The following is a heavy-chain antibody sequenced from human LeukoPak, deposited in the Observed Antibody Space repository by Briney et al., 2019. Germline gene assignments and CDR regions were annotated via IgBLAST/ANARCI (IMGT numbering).Heavy chain of an antibody. D-gene: IGHD6-13*01. CDR1: GGSISSGGYY. CDR3: ARGTYSSSWSHSPYFDY. Sequence: SETLSLTCTVSGGSISSGGYYWSWIRQPPGKGLEWIGYIYHSGSTYYNPSLKSRVTISVDRSKNQFSLKLSSVTAADTAVYYCARGTYSSSWSHSPYFDYWGQGTLVTVSS. J-gene: IGHJ4*02. V-gene: IGHV4-30-2*01. CDR2: IYHSGST.